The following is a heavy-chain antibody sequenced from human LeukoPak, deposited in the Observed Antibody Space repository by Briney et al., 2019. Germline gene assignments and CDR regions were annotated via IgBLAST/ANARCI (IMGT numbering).Heavy chain of an antibody. J-gene: IGHJ4*02. CDR2: INHSGST. CDR1: GGSFSGYY. CDR3: ARVHDGFFDY. D-gene: IGHD1-1*01. Sequence: SETLSLTCAVYGGSFSGYYWSWIRQPPGKGLEWIGEINHSGSTNYNPSLKSRVTMSVDTSKNQFSLKLSSVTAADTAVYYCARVHDGFFDYWGQGTLVTVSS. V-gene: IGHV4-34*01.